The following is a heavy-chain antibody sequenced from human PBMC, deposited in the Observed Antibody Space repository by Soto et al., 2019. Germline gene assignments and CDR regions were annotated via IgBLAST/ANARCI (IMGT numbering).Heavy chain of an antibody. Sequence: GGSLRLSCAASGFTFSSYSMNWVRQAPGKGLEWVSYISSSSSTIYYADSVKGRFTISRDKAKNSLYLQMNSLRADDTAVYYCARARLPGIAVAGLSWAFDIWGQGTMVTVSS. D-gene: IGHD6-19*01. J-gene: IGHJ3*02. CDR1: GFTFSSYS. V-gene: IGHV3-48*01. CDR3: ARARLPGIAVAGLSWAFDI. CDR2: ISSSSSTI.